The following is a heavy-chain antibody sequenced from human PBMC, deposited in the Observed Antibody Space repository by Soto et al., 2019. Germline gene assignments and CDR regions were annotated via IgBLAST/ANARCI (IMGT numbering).Heavy chain of an antibody. CDR3: ARLSGNYWYFDL. J-gene: IGHJ2*01. Sequence: QVQLVESGGGVVQPGRSLRLSCAASGFTFSSYGMHWVRQAPGKGLEWVAVIWYDGSNKYYADSVKGRFTISRDNSKNTLYLQMNSLRAEDTAVYYCARLSGNYWYFDLWVRGTLVTVSS. CDR2: IWYDGSNK. CDR1: GFTFSSYG. V-gene: IGHV3-33*01. D-gene: IGHD5-12*01.